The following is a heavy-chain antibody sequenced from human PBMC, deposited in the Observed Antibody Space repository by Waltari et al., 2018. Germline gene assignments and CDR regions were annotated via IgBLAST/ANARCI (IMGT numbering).Heavy chain of an antibody. CDR3: AAVAWHYSVRIDY. Sequence: QVQLQESGPGLVKPSETLSLTCAVFGHSIRRESFWGWIRQPPGKGLEWIGTTHHDGTTFYSPSLQNRITISLDTSNNQFSLRLRSMTAADTAVYYCAAVAWHYSVRIDYWGQGTLVTVSS. D-gene: IGHD6-19*01. CDR1: GHSIRRESF. V-gene: IGHV4-38-2*01. J-gene: IGHJ4*02. CDR2: THHDGTT.